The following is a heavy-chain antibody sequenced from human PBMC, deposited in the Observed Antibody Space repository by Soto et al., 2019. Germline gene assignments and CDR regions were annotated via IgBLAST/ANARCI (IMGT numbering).Heavy chain of an antibody. CDR3: ASDYDFWSGYPSPTANV. J-gene: IGHJ6*02. V-gene: IGHV3-11*06. D-gene: IGHD3-3*01. CDR2: ISSSSSYT. CDR1: GFTFSDYY. Sequence: PGGSLRLSCAASGFTFSDYYMSWIRQAPGKGLEWVSYISSSSSYTNYAGSVKGRFTISRDNAKNSLYLQMNSLRAEDTAVYYCASDYDFWSGYPSPTANVWGQGTTVTVSS.